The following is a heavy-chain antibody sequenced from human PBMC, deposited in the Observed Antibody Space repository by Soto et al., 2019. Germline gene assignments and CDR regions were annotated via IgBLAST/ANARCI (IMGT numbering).Heavy chain of an antibody. CDR1: GFTVSSNY. Sequence: GGSLRLSCAASGFTVSSNYMSWVRQAPGKGLEWVSVIYSGGSTYYADSVKGRFTISRDNSKNTLYLQMNSLRAEDTAVYYCARDNGVAVAGLDYWGQGTLVTVSS. V-gene: IGHV3-66*01. CDR2: IYSGGST. J-gene: IGHJ4*02. D-gene: IGHD6-19*01. CDR3: ARDNGVAVAGLDY.